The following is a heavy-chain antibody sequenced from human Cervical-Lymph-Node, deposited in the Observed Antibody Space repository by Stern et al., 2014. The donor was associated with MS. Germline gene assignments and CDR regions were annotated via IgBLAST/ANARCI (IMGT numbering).Heavy chain of an antibody. CDR3: ARAEYCGGDCYSHAFDI. D-gene: IGHD2-21*02. V-gene: IGHV1-69*01. Sequence: VQLEESGAEVKKPGSSVKVSCKASGGTFSSYAISWVRQAPGQGLEWMGGIIPIFGTANYAQKFQGRVTITADESTSTAYMELSSLRSEDTAVYYCARAEYCGGDCYSHAFDIWGQGTMVTVSS. CDR1: GGTFSSYA. CDR2: IIPIFGTA. J-gene: IGHJ3*02.